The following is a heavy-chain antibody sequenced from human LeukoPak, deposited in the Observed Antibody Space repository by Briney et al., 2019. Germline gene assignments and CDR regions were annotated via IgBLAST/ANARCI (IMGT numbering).Heavy chain of an antibody. Sequence: GGSLRLSCAASGFTVSSNYMSWVRQAPGQGLEWVSVIYSGGSTYYADSVKGRFTISRDNSKNTLYLQMNSLRAEDTAVYYCARDRDCSGGSCYGYWGQGTLVTVSS. D-gene: IGHD2-15*01. CDR2: IYSGGST. J-gene: IGHJ4*02. CDR3: ARDRDCSGGSCYGY. CDR1: GFTVSSNY. V-gene: IGHV3-66*01.